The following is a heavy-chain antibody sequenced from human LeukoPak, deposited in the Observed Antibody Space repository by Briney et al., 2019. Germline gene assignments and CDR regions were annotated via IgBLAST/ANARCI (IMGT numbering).Heavy chain of an antibody. V-gene: IGHV1-2*02. CDR1: GYTFTGYY. J-gene: IGHJ3*02. D-gene: IGHD3-16*02. Sequence: GASVKVSCKASGYTFTGYYMHWVRQAPGQGVEWMGWINPNSGGTNYAQKFQGRVTMTRDTSISTAYMELSRLRSDDTAVYYCARDLVTFGGVIVSHIWGQGTMVTVSS. CDR2: INPNSGGT. CDR3: ARDLVTFGGVIVSHI.